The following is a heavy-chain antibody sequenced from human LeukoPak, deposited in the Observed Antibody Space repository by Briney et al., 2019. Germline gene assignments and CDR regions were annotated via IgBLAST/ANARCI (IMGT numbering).Heavy chain of an antibody. CDR1: VDSLSSYY. V-gene: IGHV4-59*07. CDR2: IYFRGST. CDR3: AGGVQCLVFAN. J-gene: IGHJ4*02. Sequence: NPSDPLSLTCTLSVDSLSSYYWRWIRQPPGKGREWIVFIYFRGSTNYNPSRKGRVTISVETSKNQFCLKLSSVTAADPAFYDCAGGVQCLVFANGGEGSLVTVSS. D-gene: IGHD6-19*01.